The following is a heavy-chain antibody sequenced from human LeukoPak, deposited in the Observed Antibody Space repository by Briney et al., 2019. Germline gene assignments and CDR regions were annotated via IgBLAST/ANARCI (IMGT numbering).Heavy chain of an antibody. D-gene: IGHD1-1*01. CDR1: GFTFTDAF. CDR3: TTNLSVGWEVQLGPG. CDR2: IRRQDYGGTT. J-gene: IGHJ4*02. V-gene: IGHV3-15*01. Sequence: PGGSLRLSCVASGFTFTDAFMSWVRQAPGRGLEYVGHIRRQDYGGTTDYAAPVKGRFTISRDDSTNTLFLQMHSLKTDDTAVYYSTTNLSVGWEVQLGPGWGQGTLVTVS.